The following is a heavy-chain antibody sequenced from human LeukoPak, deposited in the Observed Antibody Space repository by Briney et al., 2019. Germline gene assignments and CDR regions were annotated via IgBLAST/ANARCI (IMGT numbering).Heavy chain of an antibody. CDR1: GGSISSYY. J-gene: IGHJ4*02. Sequence: SETLSLTCTVSGGSISSYYWSWIRQPPGKGLEWNGYIYYSGSTNYNPSLKSRVTISVDTSKNQFSLKLSSVTAADTAVYYYARAGYYYDSSGYYYWVNYFDYWGQGTLVTVSS. D-gene: IGHD3-22*01. CDR3: ARAGYYYDSSGYYYWVNYFDY. V-gene: IGHV4-59*01. CDR2: IYYSGST.